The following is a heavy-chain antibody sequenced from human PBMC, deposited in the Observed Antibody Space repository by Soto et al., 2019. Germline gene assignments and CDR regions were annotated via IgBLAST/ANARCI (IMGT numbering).Heavy chain of an antibody. D-gene: IGHD3-3*01. Sequence: WWSLRLSCLASVFSVKSYWMHWFRQAPGKGLVWLSRFGGDENYTDYADSVRGRFTISRDIAKNTIYLQMNSLRAEDTAVYYCGKGKELGVVRYGLDAWGQGTTVTVSS. V-gene: IGHV3-74*01. J-gene: IGHJ6*02. CDR3: GKGKELGVVRYGLDA. CDR2: FGGDENYT. CDR1: VFSVKSYW.